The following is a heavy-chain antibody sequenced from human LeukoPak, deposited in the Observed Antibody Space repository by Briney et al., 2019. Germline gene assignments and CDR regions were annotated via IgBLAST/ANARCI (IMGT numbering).Heavy chain of an antibody. CDR1: GFTFSSYS. J-gene: IGHJ4*02. D-gene: IGHD5-12*01. CDR2: ISSSGSTI. V-gene: IGHV3-48*04. CDR3: ARDGRGIVATTGVDY. Sequence: PGGSLRLSCAASGFTFSSYSMNWVRQTPGKGLEWVSYISSSGSTIYYADSVKGRFTISRDNAKNSLYLQMNSLRAEDTAVYYCARDGRGIVATTGVDYWGQGTLVTVSS.